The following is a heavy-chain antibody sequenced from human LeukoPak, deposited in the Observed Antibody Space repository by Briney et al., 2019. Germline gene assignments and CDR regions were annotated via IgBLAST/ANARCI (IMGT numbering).Heavy chain of an antibody. D-gene: IGHD1-1*01. CDR1: GGTFSSYA. CDR3: ASCPVRYNLRLMVDYFFAY. V-gene: IGHV1-69*05. J-gene: IGHJ4*02. CDR2: IIPIFGTA. Sequence: ASVKVSCKASGGTFSSYAISWVRQAPGQGLEWMGGIIPIFGTANYAQKFQGRVTITTDESTSTAYMELSSLRSEDTAVYYCASCPVRYNLRLMVDYFFAYWGQGTLVTVSS.